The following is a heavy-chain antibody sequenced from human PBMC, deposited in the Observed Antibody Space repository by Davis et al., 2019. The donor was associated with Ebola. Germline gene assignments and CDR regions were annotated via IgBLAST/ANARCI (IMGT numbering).Heavy chain of an antibody. V-gene: IGHV3-30-3*01. CDR1: GFTFSSYA. CDR2: ISYDGSNK. CDR3: ATGLRDGYNLRY. Sequence: PGGSLRLSCAASGFTFSSYAMHWVRQAPGKGLEWVAVISYDGSNKYYADSVKGRFTISRDNSKNTLYLQMNSLRAEDTAVYYCATGLRDGYNLRYWGQGTLVTVSS. J-gene: IGHJ4*02. D-gene: IGHD5-24*01.